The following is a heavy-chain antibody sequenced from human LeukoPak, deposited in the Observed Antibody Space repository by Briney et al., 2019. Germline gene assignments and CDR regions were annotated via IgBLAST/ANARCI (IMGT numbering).Heavy chain of an antibody. CDR1: GFIFSTYR. D-gene: IGHD3-10*01. V-gene: IGHV3-7*05. CDR3: ARGGLVRGVIMNS. CDR2: IKQDGSEK. J-gene: IGHJ4*02. Sequence: PGGSLRLSCAASGFIFSTYRMSWVRQAPGRGLEWVANIKQDGSEKYYVDSVKGRFTISRDNAYNSLYLQMNSLRAEDTAVYYCARGGLVRGVIMNSWGQGTLVTVSS.